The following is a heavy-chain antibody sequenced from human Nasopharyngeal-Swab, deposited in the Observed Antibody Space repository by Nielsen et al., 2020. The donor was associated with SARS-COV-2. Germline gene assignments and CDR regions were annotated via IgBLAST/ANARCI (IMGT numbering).Heavy chain of an antibody. CDR3: ARENPNCSGGSCFNWFDP. J-gene: IGHJ5*02. CDR2: INPNSGGT. Sequence: ASVKVSCKASGYTFTGYYMHWVRQAPVQGLEWMGWINPNSGGTNYAQKFQGWVTMTRDTSISTAYMELSRLRSDDTAVYYCARENPNCSGGSCFNWFDPWGQGTLVTVSS. CDR1: GYTFTGYY. D-gene: IGHD2-15*01. V-gene: IGHV1-2*04.